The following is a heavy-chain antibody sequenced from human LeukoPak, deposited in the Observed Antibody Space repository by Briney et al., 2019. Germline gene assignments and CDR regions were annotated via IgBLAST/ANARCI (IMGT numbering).Heavy chain of an antibody. CDR1: GGSISSYY. Sequence: SETLSLTCTVSGGSISSYYWSWIRQPPGKGLEWIGYIYYSGSTNYNPSLKSRVTISVDTSKNHFSLRLTSVTAADTAVYYCARQKSYSSGWYFFDPWGQGTLVTVSS. V-gene: IGHV4-59*08. D-gene: IGHD6-19*01. CDR3: ARQKSYSSGWYFFDP. CDR2: IYYSGST. J-gene: IGHJ5*02.